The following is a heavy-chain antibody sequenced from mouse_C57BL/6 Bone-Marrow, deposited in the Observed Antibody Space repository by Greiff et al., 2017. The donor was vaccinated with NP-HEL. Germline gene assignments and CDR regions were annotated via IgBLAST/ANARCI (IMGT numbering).Heavy chain of an antibody. Sequence: DVKLVESGGGLVQPGGSLSLSCAASGFTFTDYYMSWVRQPPGKALEWLGFIRNKANGYTTEYSASVKGRFTISRDNSQSILYLQMNALRAEDSATYYCARIYYGSSYVRYAMDYWGQGTSVTVSS. J-gene: IGHJ4*01. D-gene: IGHD1-1*01. V-gene: IGHV7-3*01. CDR3: ARIYYGSSYVRYAMDY. CDR1: GFTFTDYY. CDR2: IRNKANGYTT.